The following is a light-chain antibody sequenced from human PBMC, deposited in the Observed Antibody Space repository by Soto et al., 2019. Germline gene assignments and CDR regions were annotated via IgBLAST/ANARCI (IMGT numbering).Light chain of an antibody. Sequence: DIQMTQSPSTLSASVGDRVTITCRASQTVSSWLAWYQQKPGKAPKLLIYDVSSLESGVPSRFSGSGSGTELILTISSLQPDDFSTYYCQQYYSYSRTFGQVT. CDR1: QTVSSW. V-gene: IGKV1-5*01. CDR2: DVS. CDR3: QQYYSYSRT. J-gene: IGKJ1*01.